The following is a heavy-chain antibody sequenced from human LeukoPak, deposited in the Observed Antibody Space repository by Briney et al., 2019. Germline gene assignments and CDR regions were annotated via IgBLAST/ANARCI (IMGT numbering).Heavy chain of an antibody. CDR2: FDPEDGET. J-gene: IGHJ6*03. Sequence: GASVKVSCKVSGYTPTELSMHWVRQAPGKGLEWMGGFDPEDGETIYAQKFQGRVTMTEDTSTDTAYMELSSLRSEDTAVYYCATVGLDYGDSRLPVRPYYYYYYMDVWGKGTTVTVSS. CDR1: GYTPTELS. D-gene: IGHD4-17*01. CDR3: ATVGLDYGDSRLPVRPYYYYYYMDV. V-gene: IGHV1-24*01.